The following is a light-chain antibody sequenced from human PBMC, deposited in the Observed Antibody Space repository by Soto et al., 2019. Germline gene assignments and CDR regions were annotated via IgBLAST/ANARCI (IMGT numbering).Light chain of an antibody. Sequence: EIVLTQSPGTLSLSPGERATLSCRASQSVSSSYLAWYQQKPGQAPRLLIYGASSRATGIPDRFSGSGSGTDFTLTISRLEPEDLAVYNCQQYGSSRTFGQGTKVEIK. CDR2: GAS. V-gene: IGKV3-20*01. CDR1: QSVSSSY. J-gene: IGKJ1*01. CDR3: QQYGSSRT.